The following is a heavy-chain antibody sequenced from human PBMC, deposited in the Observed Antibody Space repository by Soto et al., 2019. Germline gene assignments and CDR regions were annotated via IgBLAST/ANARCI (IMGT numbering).Heavy chain of an antibody. CDR1: GFTFNSYA. J-gene: IGHJ4*02. CDR2: ITASGRNS. D-gene: IGHD3-3*01. V-gene: IGHV3-23*01. CDR3: AKLTAYYDFWSGSDFDY. Sequence: EVQLLESGGGLIHPGGSLRLSCEASGFTFNSYAMSWVRQAPGKGLEWVSSITASGRNSYYADSVKGRFTISRDQSKNTLFLQMSSLRAEDTALYYCAKLTAYYDFWSGSDFDYWGQGALVTVSS.